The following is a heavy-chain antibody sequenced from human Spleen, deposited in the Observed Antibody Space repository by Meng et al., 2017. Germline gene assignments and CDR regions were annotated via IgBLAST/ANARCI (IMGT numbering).Heavy chain of an antibody. CDR1: GFSFSSYD. V-gene: IGHV3-48*03. CDR3: VSKFFDH. CDR2: ISSSDSTI. Sequence: GESLKISCAASGFSFSSYDMTWVRQAPGKGLEWVSYISSSDSTIYDADSVKGRFTISRDNAKNSLYLQMNSLRVEDTAVYYCVSKFFDHWGQGTLVTVSS. J-gene: IGHJ4*02.